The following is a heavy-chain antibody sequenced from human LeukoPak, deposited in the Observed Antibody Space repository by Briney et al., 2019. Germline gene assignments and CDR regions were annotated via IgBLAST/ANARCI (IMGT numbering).Heavy chain of an antibody. CDR3: TCMATVRTVDL. V-gene: IGHV3-15*01. CDR1: GLVYNDAW. J-gene: IGHJ5*02. Sequence: PGGSLRLSCVVSGLVYNDAWMSWVRQAPGKGLEWVGRITDSGATDYAEPVKGRFTISRDNSISTFYLQMHSLETDDTAMYYCTCMATVRTVDLWGQGALVTVSS. CDR2: ITDSGAT. D-gene: IGHD4-17*01.